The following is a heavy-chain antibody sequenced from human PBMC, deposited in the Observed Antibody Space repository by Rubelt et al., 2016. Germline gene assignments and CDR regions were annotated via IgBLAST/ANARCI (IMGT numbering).Heavy chain of an antibody. J-gene: IGHJ4*02. Sequence: SSYGMYWVRQAPGKGLEWAAIIWYDGRNKYYADSVKGRFTISRDNAKNTLYLHLDSLRVEDTAVYYCARDKDGVGPTIDYWGPGILVTVSS. D-gene: IGHD1-26*01. V-gene: IGHV3-33*01. CDR1: SSYG. CDR2: IWYDGRNK. CDR3: ARDKDGVGPTIDY.